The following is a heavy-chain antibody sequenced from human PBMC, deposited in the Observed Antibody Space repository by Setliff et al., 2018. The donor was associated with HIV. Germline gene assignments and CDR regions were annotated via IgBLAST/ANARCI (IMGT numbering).Heavy chain of an antibody. CDR2: IYVGGSV. CDR1: GGSMNSDSYS. CDR3: ARAKTIGVSAVFFDP. Sequence: SETLSLTCTVSGGSMNSDSYSWTWLRQPAGKGPELIGHIYVGGSVIYNPSLASRVTISMVPSKNQFSLDLSSVTAADTAKYYCARAKTIGVSAVFFDPWGQGRQVTSPQ. J-gene: IGHJ5*02. D-gene: IGHD3-3*01. V-gene: IGHV4-61*09.